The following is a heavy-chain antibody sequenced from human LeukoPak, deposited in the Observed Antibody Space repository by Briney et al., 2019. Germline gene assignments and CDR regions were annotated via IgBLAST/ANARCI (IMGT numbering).Heavy chain of an antibody. CDR2: INPNSGGT. Sequence: GASVKVSCKASVYTFTGYYMHWVRQAPGQGFEWMGWINPNSGGTNYAQKFQGRVTMTRDTSISTAYMELSRLRSDDTAVYYCARTPLIGSVLIDYWGQGTLVTVSS. V-gene: IGHV1-2*02. CDR3: ARTPLIGSVLIDY. D-gene: IGHD6-25*01. CDR1: VYTFTGYY. J-gene: IGHJ4*02.